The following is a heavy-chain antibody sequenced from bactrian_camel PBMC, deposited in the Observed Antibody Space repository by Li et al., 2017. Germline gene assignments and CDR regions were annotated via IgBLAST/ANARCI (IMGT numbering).Heavy chain of an antibody. CDR1: GFTFSTYA. J-gene: IGHJ6*01. CDR2: ISNGGGTT. Sequence: DVQLVESGGGLVQPGGSLRLSCAASGFTFSTYAMSWVRQAPGKGLEWVSGISNGGGTTYYADSVKGRFTISRDNAKNTVYLQMNSLKPEDTATYYCVRAEPYWNAYEPFSWGQGTQVTVS. V-gene: IGHV3S40*01. CDR3: VRAEPYWNAYEPFS. D-gene: IGHD1*01.